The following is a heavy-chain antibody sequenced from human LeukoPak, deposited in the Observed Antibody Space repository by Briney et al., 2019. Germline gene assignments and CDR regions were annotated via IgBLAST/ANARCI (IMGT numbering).Heavy chain of an antibody. CDR2: IKQDGSEI. D-gene: IGHD6-19*01. Sequence: GGSLRLSCAASGFTFSSYWMSWVRQAPGKGLEWVANIKQDGSEIYYVDSVKGRFTISRDNAKNSLYLQMNSLRAEDTAVYYCARSGQWLVLDAFDIWGQGTMVTVSS. J-gene: IGHJ3*02. CDR3: ARSGQWLVLDAFDI. V-gene: IGHV3-7*01. CDR1: GFTFSSYW.